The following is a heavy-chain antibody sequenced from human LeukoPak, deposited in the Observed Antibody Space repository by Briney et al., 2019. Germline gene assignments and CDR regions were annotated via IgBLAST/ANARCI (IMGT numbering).Heavy chain of an antibody. D-gene: IGHD1-26*01. J-gene: IGHJ4*02. CDR1: GFTFSSYA. CDR2: ISYGGSNK. CDR3: ARDRGGATYDY. Sequence: PGRSLRLSCAASGFTFSSYAMHWVRQAPGKGLEWVAVISYGGSNKYYADSVKGRFTISRDNSKNTLYLQMNSLRAEDTAVYYCARDRGGATYDYWGQGTLVTVSS. V-gene: IGHV3-30-3*01.